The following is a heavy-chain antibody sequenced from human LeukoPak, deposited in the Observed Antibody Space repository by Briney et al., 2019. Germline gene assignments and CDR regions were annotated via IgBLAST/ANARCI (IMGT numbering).Heavy chain of an antibody. J-gene: IGHJ6*03. CDR3: AASGFGFGELPSYFYYYMDV. D-gene: IGHD3-10*01. Sequence: SVKVSCKASGFTFTNSAMQWVRQARGQRLEWIGWIVVGSGNTNYAQKFQERVTITRDMSTSTAYMELSSLRSEDTAVYYCAASGFGFGELPSYFYYYMDVWGKGTTVTISS. CDR1: GFTFTNSA. CDR2: IVVGSGNT. V-gene: IGHV1-58*02.